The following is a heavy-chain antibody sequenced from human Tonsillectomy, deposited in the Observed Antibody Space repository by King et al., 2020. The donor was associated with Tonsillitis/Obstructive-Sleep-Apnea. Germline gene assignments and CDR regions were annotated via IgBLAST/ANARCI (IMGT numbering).Heavy chain of an antibody. D-gene: IGHD2-2*01. V-gene: IGHV5-51*01. CDR2: IYPGDSDT. Sequence: QLVQSGAEVKKPGESLKISCKGSGYSFTSYWIGWVRQMPGKGLEWMGIIYPGDSDTRYSPSFQGQVTISADKSISTAYLQWSSLKASDTAMYYCARPHSPPDLDQLLGGVAAFDIWGQGTMVTVSS. CDR3: ARPHSPPDLDQLLGGVAAFDI. J-gene: IGHJ3*02. CDR1: GYSFTSYW.